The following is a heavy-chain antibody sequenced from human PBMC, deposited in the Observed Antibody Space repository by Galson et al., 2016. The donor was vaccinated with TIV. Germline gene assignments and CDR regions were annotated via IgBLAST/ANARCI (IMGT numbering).Heavy chain of an antibody. CDR3: ARNNDYGDSSYYYGMDV. CDR1: GFTFTIYS. CDR2: ISYDGGSK. J-gene: IGHJ6*02. Sequence: SLRLSCAASGFTFTIYSMHWVRQGPGKGLEWVAMISYDGGSKVYADTVKGRFTISRDNSENTMYLQMNSLRAEDTAVYYCARNNDYGDSSYYYGMDVWGQGTTVTVSS. V-gene: IGHV3-30*04. D-gene: IGHD4-17*01.